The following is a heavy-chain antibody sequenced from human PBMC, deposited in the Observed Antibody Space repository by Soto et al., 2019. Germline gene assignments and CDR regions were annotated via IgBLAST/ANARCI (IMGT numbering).Heavy chain of an antibody. V-gene: IGHV1-18*01. Sequence: ASVKVSCKASGGTFGSQGISWVRQAPGQGLEWMGWISVYNGDTNYVQEFQGRVTMTTDTSTSTAYMELRSLRSDDTAVYYCARLNLEMATIRFDYWGQGTLVTVSS. J-gene: IGHJ4*02. CDR1: GGTFGSQG. CDR3: ARLNLEMATIRFDY. CDR2: ISVYNGDT. D-gene: IGHD5-12*01.